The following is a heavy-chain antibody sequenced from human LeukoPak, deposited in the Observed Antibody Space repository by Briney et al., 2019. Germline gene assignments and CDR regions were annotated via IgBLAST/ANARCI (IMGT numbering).Heavy chain of an antibody. CDR2: ISGSGGST. CDR1: GFTFSSYT. CDR3: AKDTSVHGMDV. V-gene: IGHV3-23*01. D-gene: IGHD4-17*01. Sequence: GGSLRLSCAASGFTFSSYTMHWIRQAPGKGLEWVSAISGSGGSTYYADSVKGRFTISRDNSKNTLYLQMNSLRAEDTAVYYCAKDTSVHGMDVWGQGTTVTVSS. J-gene: IGHJ6*02.